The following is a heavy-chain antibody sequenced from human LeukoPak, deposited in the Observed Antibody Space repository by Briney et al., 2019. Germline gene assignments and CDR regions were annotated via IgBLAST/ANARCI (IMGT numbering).Heavy chain of an antibody. J-gene: IGHJ2*01. CDR2: IYYTGTT. V-gene: IGHV4-59*01. D-gene: IGHD6-19*01. Sequence: PWETLTLTCSVSGGSINGYYWSWIRQPPGKGLEWIGYIYYTGTTNYNPALMSRATFSVDTSKNQFSLKLRSVTAADTAVYYCAKDLVAGEQWLQRGYFDLWGRGTRVTVSS. CDR3: AKDLVAGEQWLQRGYFDL. CDR1: GGSINGYY.